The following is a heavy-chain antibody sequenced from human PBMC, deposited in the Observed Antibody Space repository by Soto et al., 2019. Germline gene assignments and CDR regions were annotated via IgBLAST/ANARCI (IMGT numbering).Heavy chain of an antibody. V-gene: IGHV5-10-1*01. CDR2: IDPSDSYT. CDR3: VVSGSYYISYYYGMDV. D-gene: IGHD3-10*01. Sequence: PGESLKISCKGSGYSFTNYWINWVRQMPGKGLEWMGRIDPSDSYTNYSPSFQGHVTISADKSISTAYLQWSSLKASDTAMYYCVVSGSYYISYYYGMDVWGQGTTVTVSS. J-gene: IGHJ6*02. CDR1: GYSFTNYW.